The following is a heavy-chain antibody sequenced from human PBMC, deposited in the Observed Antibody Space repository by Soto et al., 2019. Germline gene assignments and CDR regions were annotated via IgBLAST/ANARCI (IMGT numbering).Heavy chain of an antibody. CDR2: IYPGDSDT. V-gene: IGHV5-51*01. Sequence: PGESLKISCKGSGYSFSNYWIGWVRQMPGKGLDWMGIIYPGDSDTRYNPSFQGQVTISADKSISTAYLQWSSLKASDTAIYYCARTAAAGKYYYGVDVWGQGTTVTVS. J-gene: IGHJ6*02. CDR3: ARTAAAGKYYYGVDV. D-gene: IGHD6-13*01. CDR1: GYSFSNYW.